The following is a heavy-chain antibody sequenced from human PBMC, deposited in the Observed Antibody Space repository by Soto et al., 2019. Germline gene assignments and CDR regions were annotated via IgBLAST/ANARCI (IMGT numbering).Heavy chain of an antibody. CDR2: ISYDGSNK. CDR1: GFTFSSYA. J-gene: IGHJ3*02. V-gene: IGHV3-30-3*01. CDR3: ARGQLTMIVEDEAFDI. Sequence: GGSLRLSCAASGFTFSSYAMHWVRQAPGKGLEWVAVISYDGSNKYYADSVKGRFTISRDNSKNTLYLQMNSLRAEDTAVYYCARGQLTMIVEDEAFDIWGQGTMVTVSS. D-gene: IGHD3-22*01.